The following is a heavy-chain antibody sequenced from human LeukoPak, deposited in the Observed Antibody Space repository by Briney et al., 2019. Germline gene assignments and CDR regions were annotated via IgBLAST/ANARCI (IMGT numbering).Heavy chain of an antibody. CDR3: AKGSGIAARPIPLDY. V-gene: IGHV3-21*04. Sequence: GGSLGLSCAASGFTFSSYSMNWVRQAPGKGLEWVSSISSSSSYIYYADSVKGRFTISRDNAKNSLYLQMNSLRAEDTAVYYCAKGSGIAARPIPLDYWGQGTLVTVSS. J-gene: IGHJ4*02. CDR2: ISSSSSYI. D-gene: IGHD6-6*01. CDR1: GFTFSSYS.